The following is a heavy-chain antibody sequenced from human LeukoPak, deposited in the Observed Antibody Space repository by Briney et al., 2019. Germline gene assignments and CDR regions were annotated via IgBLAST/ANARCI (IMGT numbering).Heavy chain of an antibody. D-gene: IGHD2-15*01. Sequence: GGSLRLSCTASGFSVSANYMSWVRQAPGKGLEWVSVIHNGGDTYYADSVKGRFTISRANSKNTLYLKMNRLRAEDTAVYYCARERYCSGVSCPNPNRCFDFWGQGTLVTVSS. J-gene: IGHJ4*02. V-gene: IGHV3-66*02. CDR2: IHNGGDT. CDR1: GFSVSANY. CDR3: ARERYCSGVSCPNPNRCFDF.